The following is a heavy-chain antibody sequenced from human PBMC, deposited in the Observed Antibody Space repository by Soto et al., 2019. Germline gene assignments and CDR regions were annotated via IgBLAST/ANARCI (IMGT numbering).Heavy chain of an antibody. CDR3: AREGGTTLPRAFDI. Sequence: QVQLVESGGGVVQPGRSLRLSCAASGFTFSSYAMHWVRQAPGKGLEWVAVKSYDGSNKYYADSVKGRFTISRDNSKNTLYLQMNSLRAEDTAVYYCAREGGTTLPRAFDIWGQGTMVTVSS. J-gene: IGHJ3*02. D-gene: IGHD4-17*01. CDR2: KSYDGSNK. CDR1: GFTFSSYA. V-gene: IGHV3-30-3*01.